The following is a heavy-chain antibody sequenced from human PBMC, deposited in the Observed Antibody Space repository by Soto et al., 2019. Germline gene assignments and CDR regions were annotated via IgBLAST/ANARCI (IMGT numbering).Heavy chain of an antibody. CDR2: ISAYNGNT. D-gene: IGHD2-8*01. CDR3: ARFEMGYGMDV. Sequence: ASVKLSCKDSGYAFTSYGISWVRQAPGQGLEWMGWISAYNGNTNYAQKLQGRVTMTTDTSTSTAYMELRSLRSDDTAVYYCARFEMGYGMDVWGQGTTVTVSS. CDR1: GYAFTSYG. V-gene: IGHV1-18*01. J-gene: IGHJ6*02.